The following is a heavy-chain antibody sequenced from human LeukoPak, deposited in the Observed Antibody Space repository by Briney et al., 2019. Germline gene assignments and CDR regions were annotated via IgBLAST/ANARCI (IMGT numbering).Heavy chain of an antibody. CDR3: ARGNAN. V-gene: IGHV4-59*01. J-gene: IGHJ4*02. CDR1: GGSINSYS. CDR2: ISYSGST. Sequence: SETLSLTCTVSGGSINSYSWSWILQPPGKGLEWIGYISYSGSTNYNPSLKSRVSISLDKSKNQFFLKLSSVTAADTALYYCARGNANWGQGTLVTVSS.